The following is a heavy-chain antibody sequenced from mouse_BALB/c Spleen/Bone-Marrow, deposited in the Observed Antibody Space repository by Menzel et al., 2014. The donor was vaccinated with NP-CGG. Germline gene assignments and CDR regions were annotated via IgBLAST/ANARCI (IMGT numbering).Heavy chain of an antibody. D-gene: IGHD1-1*01. J-gene: IGHJ4*01. Sequence: QVQLKQSGADLVRPGSSVKISCKASGYAFSSYWMNWVKQRPGQGLEGIGQFYPGDGDTNYNGKFKGKATLTADKSSSTAYMQLSSLTSEDSAVYFCARSLYYGSSYPLYAMDYWGQGTSVTVSS. CDR2: FYPGDGDT. V-gene: IGHV1-80*01. CDR1: GYAFSSYW. CDR3: ARSLYYGSSYPLYAMDY.